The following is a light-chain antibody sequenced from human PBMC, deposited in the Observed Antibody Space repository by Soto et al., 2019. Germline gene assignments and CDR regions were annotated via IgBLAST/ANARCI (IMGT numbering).Light chain of an antibody. J-gene: IGKJ1*01. CDR2: SAS. Sequence: EIVMNPSLATLFLSIGERATXSCRASQTINNTLAWYQQKPGHAPRLLIYSASTRANGIPDRFSDSGSGTDFTLTISSLESEDFAFFYCQQYDGWPRTFGQFTKLDIK. V-gene: IGKV3-15*01. CDR3: QQYDGWPRT. CDR1: QTINNT.